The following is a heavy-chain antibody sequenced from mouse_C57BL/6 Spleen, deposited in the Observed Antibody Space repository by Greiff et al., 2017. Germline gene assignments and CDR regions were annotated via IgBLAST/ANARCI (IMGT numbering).Heavy chain of an antibody. CDR2: INYDGSST. CDR3: ARVRGLRAIDY. V-gene: IGHV5-16*01. CDR1: GFTFSDYY. D-gene: IGHD3-3*01. Sequence: EVKLMESEGGLVQPGSSMKLSCTASGFTFSDYYMAWVRQVPEKGLEWVANINYDGSSTYYLDSLKSRFIISRDNAKNILYLQMSSLKSEDTATYYCARVRGLRAIDYWGQGTSVTVSS. J-gene: IGHJ4*01.